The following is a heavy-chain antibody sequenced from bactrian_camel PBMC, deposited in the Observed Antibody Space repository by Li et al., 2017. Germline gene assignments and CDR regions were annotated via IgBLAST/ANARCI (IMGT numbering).Heavy chain of an antibody. J-gene: IGHJ4*01. V-gene: IGHV3S26*01. D-gene: IGHD2*01. CDR3: AADRRRHGPPSLRPGDYSV. CDR1: GYTYDTYC. CDR2: IDSDGDT. Sequence: HVQLVESGGGSVQAGGSLRLSCEAPGYTYDTYCMGWFRQAPGKEREGIATIDSDGDTAYVESMKGRFSISKDNARNWLDLQMDSLEPGDTARYYCAADRRRHGPPSLRPGDYSVWGQGTQVTVS.